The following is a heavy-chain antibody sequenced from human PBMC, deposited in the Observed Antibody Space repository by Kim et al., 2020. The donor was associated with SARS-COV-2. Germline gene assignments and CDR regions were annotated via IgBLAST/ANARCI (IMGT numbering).Heavy chain of an antibody. J-gene: IGHJ6*02. CDR1: GGSISNYY. CDR2: IYYSGST. V-gene: IGHV4-59*13. D-gene: IGHD3-22*01. Sequence: SETLSLTCTVSGGSISNYYWSWIRQPPGKGLEWIGYIYYSGSTNYNPSLKSRVTISLDRSKNQFSLKLSSATAADTAVYFCARDYYDSSGFFGYYYGMDVWGQGTPVTVSS. CDR3: ARDYYDSSGFFGYYYGMDV.